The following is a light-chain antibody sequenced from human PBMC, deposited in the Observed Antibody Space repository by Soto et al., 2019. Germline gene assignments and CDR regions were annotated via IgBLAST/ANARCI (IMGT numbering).Light chain of an antibody. V-gene: IGLV2-11*01. J-gene: IGLJ1*01. Sequence: QSALTQPRSVSGSPGQSVTISCTGTSSDVGGYNYVSWYQQLPGRAPRVMIYDIKTRPSWVPDRFSGSKSGNTASLTISVLPAEDAADYYCCAYAGDYTFVFGTGTKLTVL. CDR1: SSDVGGYNY. CDR3: CAYAGDYTFV. CDR2: DIK.